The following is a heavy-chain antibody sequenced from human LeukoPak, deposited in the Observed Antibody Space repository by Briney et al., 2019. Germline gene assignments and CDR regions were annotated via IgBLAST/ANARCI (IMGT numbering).Heavy chain of an antibody. CDR3: ARGVGGYCSGGSCYSGPNWFDP. V-gene: IGHV4-4*08. CDR1: GDSFSYFY. D-gene: IGHD2-15*01. CDR2: IYTRGSI. Sequence: SETLSLTCTVSGDSFSYFYWSWIRQPPGKGLEWIGYIYTRGSINYNPSLKSRVTISVDTSKNQFSLKLSSVTAADTAVYYCARGVGGYCSGGSCYSGPNWFDPWGQGTLVTVSS. J-gene: IGHJ5*02.